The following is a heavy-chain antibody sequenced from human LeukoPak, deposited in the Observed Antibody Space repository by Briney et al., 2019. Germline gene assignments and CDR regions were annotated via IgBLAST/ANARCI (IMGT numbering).Heavy chain of an antibody. CDR3: ATGAIVFDF. V-gene: IGHV1-24*01. Sequence: GASVKVSCKVSGATLSKISIDWVRQAPGKGLEWMGSFGHQGGETILAQNFQGRFNMTVDTAADTAYMEMSSLMSEDTAMYYCATGAIVFDFWGQGTLITVSS. CDR2: FGHQGGET. D-gene: IGHD2/OR15-2a*01. J-gene: IGHJ4*02. CDR1: GATLSKIS.